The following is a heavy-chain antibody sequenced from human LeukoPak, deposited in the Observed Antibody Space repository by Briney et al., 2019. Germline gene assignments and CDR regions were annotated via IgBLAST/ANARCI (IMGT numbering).Heavy chain of an antibody. CDR1: GFTFSSNW. D-gene: IGHD5-24*01. CDR3: ARAGEGLQSSSFDI. CDR2: ISSDGSIT. Sequence: GASLRLSCAASGFTFSSNWMHWVRQAPGKGLVWVSRISSDGSITSYADSVKGRFTISRDNAKNTLYLQMNSLRAEDTAVYYCARAGEGLQSSSFDIWGQGTMVTVSS. J-gene: IGHJ3*02. V-gene: IGHV3-74*01.